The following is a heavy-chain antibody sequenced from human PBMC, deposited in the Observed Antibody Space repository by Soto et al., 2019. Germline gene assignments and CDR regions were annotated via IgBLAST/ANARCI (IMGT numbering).Heavy chain of an antibody. Sequence: EVQLVESGGGLVQPGRSLRLSCAASGFTFDDYAMQWVRQAPAKGLEWVSGISWNSGSIGYADSVKGRFTISRDNAKNSLYLQMNSLRAEDTALYYCAKDRYQLLHPAWYFDLWGRGTLVTVSS. D-gene: IGHD2-2*01. V-gene: IGHV3-9*01. J-gene: IGHJ2*01. CDR3: AKDRYQLLHPAWYFDL. CDR1: GFTFDDYA. CDR2: ISWNSGSI.